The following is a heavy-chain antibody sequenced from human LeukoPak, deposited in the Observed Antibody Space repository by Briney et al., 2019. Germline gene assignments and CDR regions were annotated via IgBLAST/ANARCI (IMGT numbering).Heavy chain of an antibody. CDR1: GFTFSSYG. CDR3: AKDLAGEGS. CDR2: ISYDGSNK. J-gene: IGHJ4*02. Sequence: PGRSLRLSCAASGFTFSSYGMHWVRQAPGKGLEWVAVISYDGSNKYYADSVKGRFTISRGNSKNTLYLQMNSLRAEDTAVYYCAKDLAGEGSWGQGTLVTVSS. D-gene: IGHD6-19*01. V-gene: IGHV3-30*18.